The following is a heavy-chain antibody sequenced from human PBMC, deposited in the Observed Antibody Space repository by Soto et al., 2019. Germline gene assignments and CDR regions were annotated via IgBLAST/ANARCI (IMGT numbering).Heavy chain of an antibody. CDR1: NGSLSGYY. V-gene: IGHV4-34*01. CDR2: SNHGGST. CDR3: ARGSRSLYYYDTSASNYFGP. J-gene: IGHJ5*02. Sequence: SETLSLTCAVFNGSLSGYYWSWIRQPPGKGPEWIGESNHGGSTNYNPSLRSRLTISVDTSKNQFSLRLRSVTAADTAVYYCARGSRSLYYYDTSASNYFGPWGQGTRATVSS. D-gene: IGHD3-22*01.